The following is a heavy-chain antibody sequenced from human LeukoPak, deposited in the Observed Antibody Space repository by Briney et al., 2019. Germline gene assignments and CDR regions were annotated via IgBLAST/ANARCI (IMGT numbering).Heavy chain of an antibody. CDR2: IYYSGST. CDR3: ARVEEGFDP. Sequence: SETLSLTCTVSGGSISSYYWSWIRQPPGKGLEWIGYIYYSGSTNYNPSLMSRVTISEDTSKNRFFLKLSSVTAADTAVYYCARVEEGFDPWGQGTLVTVSS. J-gene: IGHJ5*02. CDR1: GGSISSYY. V-gene: IGHV4-59*01.